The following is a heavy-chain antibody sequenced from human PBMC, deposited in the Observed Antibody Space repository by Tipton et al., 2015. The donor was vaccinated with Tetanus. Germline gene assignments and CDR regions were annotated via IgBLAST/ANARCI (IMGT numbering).Heavy chain of an antibody. V-gene: IGHV3-74*03. CDR3: ARVQSGARYKGAMDV. J-gene: IGHJ6*02. Sequence: SLRLSCAASGFTFSSYWMHWVRQGPGMGPVWVSRIDNDGSRTTYADFVKGRFTISRDNARNTLYLQMNSLRAEDTAMYYCARVQSGARYKGAMDVWGRGATVIVSS. CDR2: IDNDGSRT. D-gene: IGHD5-12*01. CDR1: GFTFSSYW.